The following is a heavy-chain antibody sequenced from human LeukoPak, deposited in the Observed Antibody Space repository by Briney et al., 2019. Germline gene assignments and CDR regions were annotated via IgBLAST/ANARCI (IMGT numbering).Heavy chain of an antibody. V-gene: IGHV3-30-3*01. D-gene: IGHD4-17*01. CDR3: ARARATGSVTIGI. CDR1: GFTFSSYT. CDR2: TSNDGNSK. Sequence: GRSLRLSCAASGFTFSSYTMHWVRQAPGKGLEWVAVTSNDGNSKYYAGSVKGRFTISRDTSKSTLDLQMNGLRPEDTAVYYCARARATGSVTIGIWGQGTLVTVSS. J-gene: IGHJ4*02.